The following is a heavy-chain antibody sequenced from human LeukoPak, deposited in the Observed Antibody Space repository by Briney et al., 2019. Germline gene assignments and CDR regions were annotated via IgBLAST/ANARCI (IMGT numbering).Heavy chain of an antibody. J-gene: IGHJ4*02. CDR3: AREDVWGNNRPKGHFNY. CDR1: GGSISRYY. D-gene: IGHD3-16*02. V-gene: IGHV4-59*01. Sequence: SETLSLTCTVSGGSISRYYWSWIRQPPGKGLEWIGYIYGRGSTNYNPSLKSRVTVSVDTSKNQFSLNLNSVTAADTAVYYCAREDVWGNNRPKGHFNYWGQGTLVTVSS. CDR2: IYGRGST.